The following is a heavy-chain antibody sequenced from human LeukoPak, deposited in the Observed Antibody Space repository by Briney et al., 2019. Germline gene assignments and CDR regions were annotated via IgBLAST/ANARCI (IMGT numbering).Heavy chain of an antibody. V-gene: IGHV3-21*01. CDR3: VRDKSHYDSTFDY. J-gene: IGHJ4*02. Sequence: PGGSLRLSCSAFGFTFSTYSMSWIRQTPGKGLEWVASISSSHAYIYYSDSVKGRFTISRDNAKNSVFLQMNSLGGEDTAVYYCVRDKSHYDSTFDYWGQGTLVTVAS. CDR2: ISSSHAYI. D-gene: IGHD3-22*01. CDR1: GFTFSTYS.